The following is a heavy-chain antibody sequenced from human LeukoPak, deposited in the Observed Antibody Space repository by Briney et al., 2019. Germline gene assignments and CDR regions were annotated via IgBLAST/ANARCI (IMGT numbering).Heavy chain of an antibody. Sequence: GGSLRLSCAASGFTFSSYTMSWVRQAPGKGLEWVSYISSSSSTIYYADSVKGRFTISRDNAKNSLYLQMNSLRAEDTAVYYCARDPNRLVFDAFDIWGQGTMVTVSS. V-gene: IGHV3-48*04. J-gene: IGHJ3*02. D-gene: IGHD3-9*01. CDR3: ARDPNRLVFDAFDI. CDR2: ISSSSSTI. CDR1: GFTFSSYT.